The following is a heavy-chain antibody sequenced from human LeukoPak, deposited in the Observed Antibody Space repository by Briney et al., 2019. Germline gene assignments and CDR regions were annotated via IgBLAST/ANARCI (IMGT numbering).Heavy chain of an antibody. CDR2: IIPIFGTA. CDR1: GGTFSSYA. Sequence: ASVTVSCKASGGTFSSYAISWVRQAPGQGLEWMGGIIPIFGTANYAQKFQGRVTITADESTSTAYMELSSLRSEDTAVYYCARERAAGQWLVGDFDYWGQGTLVTVSS. CDR3: ARERAAGQWLVGDFDY. V-gene: IGHV1-69*13. D-gene: IGHD6-19*01. J-gene: IGHJ4*02.